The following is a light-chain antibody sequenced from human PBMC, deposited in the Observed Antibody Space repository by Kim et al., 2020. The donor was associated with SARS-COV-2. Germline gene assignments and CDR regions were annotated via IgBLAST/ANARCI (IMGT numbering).Light chain of an antibody. CDR2: DVN. CDR3: SSWTMTSTWV. Sequence: GQSITISCTGTSTDIGSYNFVSWYQHHPGKAPKLVIYDVNTRPSGVSARFSGSKFANTASLTISGLRAEDESDYYCSSWTMTSTWVFGGGTKVTVL. V-gene: IGLV2-14*03. CDR1: STDIGSYNF. J-gene: IGLJ3*02.